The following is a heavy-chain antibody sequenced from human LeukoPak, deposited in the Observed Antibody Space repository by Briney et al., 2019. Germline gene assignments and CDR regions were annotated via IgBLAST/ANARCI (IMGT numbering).Heavy chain of an antibody. V-gene: IGHV1-2*02. Sequence: ASVSVSSTASVHTLTDYYIHWMRHAPGQGLEWMGWINPNSGDTNLVQKFQGRVTLTRDTSTSTAYMELSSLRSDDTAVYYCARGLNTGFDFWGQGTLVTVSS. CDR3: ARGLNTGFDF. J-gene: IGHJ4*02. CDR1: VHTLTDYY. CDR2: INPNSGDT.